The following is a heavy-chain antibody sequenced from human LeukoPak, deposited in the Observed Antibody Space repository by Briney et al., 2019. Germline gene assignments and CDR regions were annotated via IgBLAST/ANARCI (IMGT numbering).Heavy chain of an antibody. CDR2: IYSSGRT. Sequence: SETLSLTCTVSGGSISNYYWSWIRQSPGKGLEWIAHIYSSGRTSYNPSLKSRVTMSVDTSKNQFSLKLNSVTAADTAVYYCAKDYPLDYWGQGALVTVSS. J-gene: IGHJ4*02. V-gene: IGHV4-4*08. CDR3: AKDYPLDY. CDR1: GGSISNYY.